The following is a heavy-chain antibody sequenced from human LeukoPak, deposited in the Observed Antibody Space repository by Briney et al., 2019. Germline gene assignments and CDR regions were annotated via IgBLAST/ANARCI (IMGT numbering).Heavy chain of an antibody. CDR1: GGSISSSNW. J-gene: IGHJ5*02. D-gene: IGHD3-10*01. CDR3: ARVGYYYGSGSESYNWLDP. Sequence: SETLSLTCAVSGGSISSSNWWSWVRQPPGKGLEWIGEIYHSGSTNYNPSLKSRVTISVDTSKNQFSLKLKLSSVTAADTAVYYCARVGYYYGSGSESYNWLDPWGQGTLVTVSS. CDR2: IYHSGST. V-gene: IGHV4-4*02.